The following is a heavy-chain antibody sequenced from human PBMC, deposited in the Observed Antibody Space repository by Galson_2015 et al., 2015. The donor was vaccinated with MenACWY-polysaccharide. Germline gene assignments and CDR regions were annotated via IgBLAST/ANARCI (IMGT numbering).Heavy chain of an antibody. Sequence: SLRLSCAASGFTFTSYAMSWVRQAPGKGLEWVSAIRSSGTNTYYADSVKGRFTISRDNSKNTLYLQMNSLRAEDTAVYYCAKDSTDFWNRGPGYWGQGTLVTVSS. V-gene: IGHV3-23*01. CDR3: AKDSTDFWNRGPGY. CDR2: IRSSGTNT. D-gene: IGHD3-3*01. J-gene: IGHJ4*02. CDR1: GFTFTSYA.